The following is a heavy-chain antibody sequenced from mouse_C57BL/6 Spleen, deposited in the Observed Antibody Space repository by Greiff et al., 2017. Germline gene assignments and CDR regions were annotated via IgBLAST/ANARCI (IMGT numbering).Heavy chain of an antibody. Sequence: QVQLQQPGAELVMPGASVKLSCKASGYTFTSYWMHWVKQRPGQGLEWIGEIDPSDSYTNYNQKFKGKSTLTVDKSSSTAYMQLSSLTSEDSAVYYCARGNYGSSYAYYFDYWGQGTTLTVSS. V-gene: IGHV1-69*01. CDR3: ARGNYGSSYAYYFDY. D-gene: IGHD1-1*01. CDR1: GYTFTSYW. J-gene: IGHJ2*01. CDR2: IDPSDSYT.